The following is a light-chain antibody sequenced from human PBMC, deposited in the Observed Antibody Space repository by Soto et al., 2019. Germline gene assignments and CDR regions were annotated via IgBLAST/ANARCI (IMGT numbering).Light chain of an antibody. V-gene: IGLV2-14*01. CDR2: DVS. J-gene: IGLJ1*01. Sequence: SALTQPASVSGSPGQSITFSCTGTSSDVGGYNYVSWYQQYPGKAPKLMIHDVSNRPSGVSNRFSGSKSGNTASLTISGLQAEDEADYYCSSYTSSREKVFGTGTKLTVL. CDR3: SSYTSSREKV. CDR1: SSDVGGYNY.